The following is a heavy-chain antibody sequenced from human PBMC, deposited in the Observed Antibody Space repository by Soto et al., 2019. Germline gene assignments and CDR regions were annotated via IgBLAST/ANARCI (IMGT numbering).Heavy chain of an antibody. J-gene: IGHJ6*02. CDR1: GFTFSSYG. CDR3: AKEDGYSSSWYVPYYYYYGMDV. CDR2: ISYDGSNK. D-gene: IGHD6-13*01. Sequence: QVQLVESGGGVVQPGRSLRLSCAASGFTFSSYGMHWVRQAPGKGLEWVAVISYDGSNKYYADSVKGRFTISRDNSKNTLYLQMNSLRAEDTAVYYCAKEDGYSSSWYVPYYYYYGMDVWGQGTTVTVSS. V-gene: IGHV3-30*18.